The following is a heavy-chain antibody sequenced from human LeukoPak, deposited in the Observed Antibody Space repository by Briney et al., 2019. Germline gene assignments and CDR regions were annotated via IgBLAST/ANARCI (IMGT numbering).Heavy chain of an antibody. V-gene: IGHV4-59*01. J-gene: IGHJ6*02. D-gene: IGHD1-14*01. CDR3: ARLTARRRYFHYGMDV. Sequence: SETLSLTCTVSGGSIRRYYWSWMRQPPRRELEWVGCIYFTESTNYNPPLKRRVPISVDTAKNQFSLNLNSVTAADTAVYYCARLTARRRYFHYGMDVWGQGATVTVSS. CDR1: GGSIRRYY. CDR2: IYFTEST.